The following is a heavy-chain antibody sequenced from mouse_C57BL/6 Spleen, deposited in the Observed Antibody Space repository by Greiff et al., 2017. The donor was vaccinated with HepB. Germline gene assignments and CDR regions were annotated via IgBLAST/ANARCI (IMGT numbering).Heavy chain of an antibody. J-gene: IGHJ2*01. D-gene: IGHD2-1*01. CDR1: GFTFSDYY. V-gene: IGHV5-12*01. Sequence: EVQLQQSGGGLVQPGGSLKLSCAASGFTFSDYYMYWVRQTPEKRLEWVAYISNGGGSTYYPDTVKGRFTISRDNAKNTLYLQMSRLKSEDTAMYYCARHNYGNFYFDYWGQGTTLTVSS. CDR3: ARHNYGNFYFDY. CDR2: ISNGGGST.